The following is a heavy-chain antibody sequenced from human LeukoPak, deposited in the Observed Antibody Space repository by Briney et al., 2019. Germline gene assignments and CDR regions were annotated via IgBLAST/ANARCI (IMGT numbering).Heavy chain of an antibody. J-gene: IGHJ4*02. CDR1: GYTFTSYG. CDR3: ARETAAAAATDY. D-gene: IGHD6-13*01. CDR2: MNPNSGNT. V-gene: IGHV1-8*02. Sequence: GASVKVSCKASGYTFTSYGISWVRQATGQGLEWMGWMNPNSGNTGYAQKFQGRVTMTRNTSISTAYMELSSLRSEDTAVYYCARETAAAAATDYWGQGTLVTVSS.